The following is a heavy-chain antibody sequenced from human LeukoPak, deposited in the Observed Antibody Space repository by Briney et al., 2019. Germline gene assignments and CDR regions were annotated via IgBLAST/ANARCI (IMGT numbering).Heavy chain of an antibody. CDR3: ARGGLSVSSNWFDP. D-gene: IGHD3-10*01. Sequence: SEALSLTCTVSGGSISSSSYYWGWIRQPPGKGLEWIGSIYYSGSTYYNPSLKSRVTISVDTSKNQFSLKLSSVTAADTAVYYCARGGLSVSSNWFDPWGQGTLVTVSS. CDR1: GGSISSSSYY. V-gene: IGHV4-39*07. J-gene: IGHJ5*02. CDR2: IYYSGST.